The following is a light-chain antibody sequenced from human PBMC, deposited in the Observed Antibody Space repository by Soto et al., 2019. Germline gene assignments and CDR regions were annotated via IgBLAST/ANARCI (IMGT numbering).Light chain of an antibody. V-gene: IGKV2-28*01. CDR2: LSS. Sequence: IVMTQSPLSLPVTPGEPASISCRSSQSLLNSNGYYYLDWYVQKPGQSPQLLIYLSSNRAPGVPDRFSGSGSGTDFTLKISRVEAEDVGFYYCLEALQIPWTFGQRTKVEIK. J-gene: IGKJ1*01. CDR3: LEALQIPWT. CDR1: QSLLNSNGYYY.